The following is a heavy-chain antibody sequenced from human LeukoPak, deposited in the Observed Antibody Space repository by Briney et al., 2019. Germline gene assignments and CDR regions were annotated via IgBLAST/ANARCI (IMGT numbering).Heavy chain of an antibody. CDR2: ISYDGSNK. CDR3: AKDRGANGLDY. J-gene: IGHJ4*02. D-gene: IGHD1-26*01. V-gene: IGHV3-30*18. CDR1: GFTFSSYG. Sequence: GGSLRLSCAASGFTFSSYGMHWVRQAPGEGLEWVAVISYDGSNKYYADSVQGRFTISRDNSKNTLYLQMNSLRAEDTAVYYCAKDRGANGLDYWGQGTLVTVSS.